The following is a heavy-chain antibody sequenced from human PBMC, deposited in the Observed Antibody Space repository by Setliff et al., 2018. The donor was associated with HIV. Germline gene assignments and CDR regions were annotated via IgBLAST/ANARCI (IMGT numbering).Heavy chain of an antibody. CDR3: AREGLGLFDY. CDR2: ISTSGST. Sequence: SETLSLTCTVSGGSITSYYWSWIRQPPGKGLEWIGYISTSGSTNYNPSLKSRVTISVDTSKNHVSLKLTSVTAADTAVYYCAREGLGLFDYWGQGTLVTSPQ. V-gene: IGHV4-4*09. D-gene: IGHD1-26*01. CDR1: GGSITSYY. J-gene: IGHJ4*02.